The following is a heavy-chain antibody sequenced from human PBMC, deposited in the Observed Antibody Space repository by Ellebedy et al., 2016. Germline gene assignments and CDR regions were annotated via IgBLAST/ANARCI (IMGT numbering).Heavy chain of an antibody. CDR1: GFTFRTYG. J-gene: IGHJ4*02. Sequence: GGSLRLSXAASGFTFRTYGMHWVRQAPGKGLEWVAIIAFDGSSAFYTDSVKGRFTISRDNSRNTLFLQMNSLRAEDTAVYYCAKDEQMICFDWWGQGTLVSVSS. V-gene: IGHV3-30*18. CDR2: IAFDGSSA. CDR3: AKDEQMICFDW. D-gene: IGHD3-22*01.